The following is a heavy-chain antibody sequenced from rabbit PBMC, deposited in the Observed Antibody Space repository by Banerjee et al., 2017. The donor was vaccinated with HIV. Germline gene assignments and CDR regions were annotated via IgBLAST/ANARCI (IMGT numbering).Heavy chain of an antibody. V-gene: IGHV1S40*01. D-gene: IGHD7-1*01. CDR3: ARDLTGVTGWNFNL. Sequence: QSLEESGGGLVQPEGSLTLTCKASGFSFSSSYYMCWVRQAPGKGLEWIACIYTDSSGSTYYASWAKGRFTISKTSSTTVTLQMTSLTAADTATYFCARDLTGVTGWNFNLWGPGTLVTVS. CDR1: GFSFSSSYY. CDR2: IYTDSSGST. J-gene: IGHJ4*01.